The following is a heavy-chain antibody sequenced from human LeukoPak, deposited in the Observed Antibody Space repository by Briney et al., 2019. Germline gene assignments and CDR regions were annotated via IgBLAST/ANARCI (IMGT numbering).Heavy chain of an antibody. Sequence: PGGSLRLSCAASGFTFSSYAMSWVRQAPGKGLEWVSAIGGSGGSTYYADSVKGRFTVSRDNSNNTLYLQMNSLRAEDTALYYCARDPGVVAFHYFDYWGQGTLVTVSS. J-gene: IGHJ4*02. CDR2: IGGSGGST. CDR3: ARDPGVVAFHYFDY. CDR1: GFTFSSYA. D-gene: IGHD3-3*01. V-gene: IGHV3-23*01.